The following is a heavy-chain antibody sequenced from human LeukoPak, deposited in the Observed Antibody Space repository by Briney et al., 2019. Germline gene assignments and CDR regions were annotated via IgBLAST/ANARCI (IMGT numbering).Heavy chain of an antibody. J-gene: IGHJ3*02. V-gene: IGHV1-69*04. D-gene: IGHD3-22*01. CDR2: IIPILGIA. CDR1: GYTFTSYG. CDR3: ARAYYYDSSGYYYAVAFDI. Sequence: SVKVSCKASGYTFTSYGISWVRQAPGQGLEWMGRIIPILGIANYAQKFQGRVTITADKSTSTAYMELSSLRSEDTAVYYCARAYYYDSSGYYYAVAFDIWGQGTMVTVSS.